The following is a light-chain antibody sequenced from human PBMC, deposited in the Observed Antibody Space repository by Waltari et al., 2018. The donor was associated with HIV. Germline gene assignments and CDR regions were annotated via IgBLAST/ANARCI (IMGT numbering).Light chain of an antibody. Sequence: QSALTQPPYASGSPGQSVTISCTGTNSDIGNFAYVAWDQQHPGKPPKLIISEVYKRPSGVPNRFSGSKSGNTASLTVSGLQAEDEADYYCSSYATTNDFYVLFGGGTKLTVL. CDR2: EVY. J-gene: IGLJ2*01. CDR1: NSDIGNFAY. CDR3: SSYATTNDFYVL. V-gene: IGLV2-8*01.